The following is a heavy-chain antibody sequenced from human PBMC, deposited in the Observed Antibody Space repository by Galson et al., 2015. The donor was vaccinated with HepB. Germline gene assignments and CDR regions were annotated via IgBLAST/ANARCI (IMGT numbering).Heavy chain of an antibody. D-gene: IGHD5-24*01. Sequence: SLRLSCAASGFTFSSYGMHWVRQAPGKGLEWVAVIWYDGSNKYYADSVKGRFTISRDNSKNTLYLQMNSLRAEDTAVYYCARDPERWLQFLDYWGQGTLVTVSS. J-gene: IGHJ4*02. CDR2: IWYDGSNK. CDR3: ARDPERWLQFLDY. CDR1: GFTFSSYG. V-gene: IGHV3-33*01.